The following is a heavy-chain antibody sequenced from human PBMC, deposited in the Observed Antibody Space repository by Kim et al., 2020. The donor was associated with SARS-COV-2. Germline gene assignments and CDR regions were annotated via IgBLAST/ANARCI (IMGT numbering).Heavy chain of an antibody. V-gene: IGHV4-59*01. CDR3: ARGETGETTVRFDP. D-gene: IGHD3-10*01. CDR1: GGSITSYY. J-gene: IGHJ5*02. CDR2: IYYTGST. Sequence: SETLSLTCTVSGGSITSYYWSWIRQPPGKGLEWIGFIYYTGSTHYNPSLTSRVTILVDTSKNQFSLKLNSVTAADTAIYYCARGETGETTVRFDPWGQGTLIIVSS.